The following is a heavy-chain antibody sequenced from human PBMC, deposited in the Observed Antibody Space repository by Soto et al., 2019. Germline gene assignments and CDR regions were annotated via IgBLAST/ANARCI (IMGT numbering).Heavy chain of an antibody. CDR2: IVPMVGTA. D-gene: IGHD3-3*01. V-gene: IGHV1-69*06. Sequence: QERLVQAGAEVRKPGSSVTVSCKVTGGTSTRYAINWVRQAPGKGLERMGGIVPMVGTAKYAQKFQGSVTITADTSTNMAYMEWGSLRSEDTAVYYCNRGSEYDFWSGYLWGQETLVSVSS. J-gene: IGHJ4*02. CDR3: NRGSEYDFWSGYL. CDR1: GGTSTRYA.